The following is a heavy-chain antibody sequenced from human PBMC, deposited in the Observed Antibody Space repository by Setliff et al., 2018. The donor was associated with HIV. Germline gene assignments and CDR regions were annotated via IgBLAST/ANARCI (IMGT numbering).Heavy chain of an antibody. D-gene: IGHD3-16*02. J-gene: IGHJ4*02. CDR3: AKGLSGPFDY. Sequence: GGSLRLSCAASGFTFSNYTMDWVRQSPGKGLEWVAFISYDGSKKYLSDSVKGRFTISRDNSKNTLYLQMNSLRAQDTAVYYCAKGLSGPFDYWGQGTLVTVSS. V-gene: IGHV3-30*04. CDR2: ISYDGSKK. CDR1: GFTFSNYT.